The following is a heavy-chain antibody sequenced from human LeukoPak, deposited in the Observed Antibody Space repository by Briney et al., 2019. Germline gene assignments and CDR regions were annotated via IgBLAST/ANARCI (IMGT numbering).Heavy chain of an antibody. V-gene: IGHV4-30-4*01. Sequence: SETLSLTCTVSGGSISSGDYYWSWIRQPPGKGLEWIGYIYYSGSTYYNPSLKSRVTISVDTSKNQFSLELSSVTAADTAVYYCARASNDIVVVPAAIDRVHFDYWGQGTLVTVSS. CDR3: ARASNDIVVVPAAIDRVHFDY. D-gene: IGHD2-2*02. CDR2: IYYSGST. CDR1: GGSISSGDYY. J-gene: IGHJ4*02.